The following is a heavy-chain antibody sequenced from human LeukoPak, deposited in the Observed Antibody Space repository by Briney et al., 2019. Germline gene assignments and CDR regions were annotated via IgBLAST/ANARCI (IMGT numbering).Heavy chain of an antibody. J-gene: IGHJ6*02. Sequence: GGSLRLSCAASGFTFSSYAMSWVRQAPGKGLEWVSAISGSSGSTYYADSVKGRFTISRDNSKNTLYLQMNSLRAEDTAVYYCAKAPRRGMGYYYGMDVWGQGATVTVSS. V-gene: IGHV3-23*01. CDR3: AKAPRRGMGYYYGMDV. CDR1: GFTFSSYA. D-gene: IGHD5-24*01. CDR2: ISGSSGST.